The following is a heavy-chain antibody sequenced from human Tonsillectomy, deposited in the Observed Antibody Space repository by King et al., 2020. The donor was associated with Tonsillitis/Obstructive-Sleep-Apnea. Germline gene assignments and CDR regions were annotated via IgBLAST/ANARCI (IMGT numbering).Heavy chain of an antibody. CDR1: GYSFTSYW. CDR3: ARHGCSAAISHNCSIAFDI. V-gene: IGHV5-51*01. J-gene: IGHJ3*02. D-gene: IGHD2-15*01. Sequence: QLVQSGAEVKKPGESLKISCKGSGYSFTSYWIGWVRQMPGKGPEWMGIIYPGDSDTRYSPSFQGQVTISADKSISTAYLQWSSLKASDTAMYYCARHGCSAAISHNCSIAFDIWRQATMVTVSS. CDR2: IYPGDSDT.